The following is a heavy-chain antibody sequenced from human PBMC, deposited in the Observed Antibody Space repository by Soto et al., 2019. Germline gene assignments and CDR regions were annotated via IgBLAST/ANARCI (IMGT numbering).Heavy chain of an antibody. J-gene: IGHJ6*02. CDR1: GGTFSSYA. V-gene: IGHV1-69*06. CDR3: ATRFTIPGRIAAAGNYYYYGMDV. CDR2: IIPIFGTA. D-gene: IGHD6-13*01. Sequence: SVKVSCKVSGGTFSSYAISWVRQAPGQGLEWMGGIIPIFGTANYAQKFQGRVTITADKSTSTAYMELSSLRSGDTAVYYCATRFTIPGRIAAAGNYYYYGMDVWGQGTTVTVSS.